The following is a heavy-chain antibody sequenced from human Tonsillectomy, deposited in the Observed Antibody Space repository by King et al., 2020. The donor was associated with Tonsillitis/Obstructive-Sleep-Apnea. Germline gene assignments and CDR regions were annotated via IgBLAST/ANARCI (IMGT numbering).Heavy chain of an antibody. CDR2: ISGSGGTT. Sequence: QLVQSGGGLVQPGGSLRLSCAASGFTFSSYAMAWVRQAPGKGLEWVSVISGSGGTTYHSDSVKGRFTISRDNSKNTVYLQMNRMRAEDTAVYHCAKWGGDGYGSTSEYYYYGMDVWGQGTTVTVSS. V-gene: IGHV3-23*04. J-gene: IGHJ6*02. CDR3: AKWGGDGYGSTSEYYYYGMDV. CDR1: GFTFSSYA. D-gene: IGHD5-18*01.